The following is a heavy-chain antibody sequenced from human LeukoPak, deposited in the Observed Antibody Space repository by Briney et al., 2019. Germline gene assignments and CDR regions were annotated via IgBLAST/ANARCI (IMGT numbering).Heavy chain of an antibody. J-gene: IGHJ4*02. CDR1: GGSFSGYY. CDR3: ARGGLRYIDWLSGYFDY. V-gene: IGHV4-34*01. CDR2: INHSGGT. D-gene: IGHD3-9*01. Sequence: SETLSLTCAVYGGSFSGYYWSWIRQPPGKGLEWIGEINHSGGTNYNPSLKSRVTISVDTSKNQFSLKLSSVTAADTAVYYCARGGLRYIDWLSGYFDYWGQGTLVTVSS.